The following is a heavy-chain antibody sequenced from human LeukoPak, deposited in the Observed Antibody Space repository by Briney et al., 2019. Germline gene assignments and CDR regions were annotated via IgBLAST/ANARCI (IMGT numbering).Heavy chain of an antibody. J-gene: IGHJ2*01. Sequence: SETLSLTCAVYGGSFSGYYGSWIRQPPGKGLEWIGEINHSGSTNYNPSLKSRVTISVDTSKNQFSLKLSSVTAADTAVYYCAXPVYWYFDLWGVAPWSLSPQ. V-gene: IGHV4-34*01. CDR3: AXPVYWYFDL. CDR1: GGSFSGYY. CDR2: INHSGST.